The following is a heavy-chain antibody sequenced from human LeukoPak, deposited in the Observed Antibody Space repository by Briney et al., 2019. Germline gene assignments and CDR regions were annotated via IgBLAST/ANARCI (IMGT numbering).Heavy chain of an antibody. CDR3: ARDYYDSSGDVWFDP. D-gene: IGHD3-22*01. V-gene: IGHV4-31*03. CDR2: IYYSGST. CDR1: GGSISSGGYY. J-gene: IGHJ5*02. Sequence: SETLSLTCTVSGGSISSGGYYWSWIRQHPGKGLEWIGYIYYSGSTYYNPSLKSRVTISVDTSKNQFSLKLSSVTAADTAVYYCARDYYDSSGDVWFDPWGQGTLVTVSS.